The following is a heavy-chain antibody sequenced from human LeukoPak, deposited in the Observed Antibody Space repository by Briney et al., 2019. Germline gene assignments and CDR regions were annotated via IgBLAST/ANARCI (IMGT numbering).Heavy chain of an antibody. D-gene: IGHD3-16*01. CDR3: ARDAGGGPDYFDY. CDR1: VDSISSSNW. J-gene: IGHJ4*02. V-gene: IGHV4-4*02. Sequence: PSGTLSLTCAVSVDSISSSNWWSWVRQPPGKGLERSGEIYHSGSTNYNPSLKSRVTISVDKSKNQFSLKLSSVTAADTAVYYCARDAGGGPDYFDYWGQGTLVTVSS. CDR2: IYHSGST.